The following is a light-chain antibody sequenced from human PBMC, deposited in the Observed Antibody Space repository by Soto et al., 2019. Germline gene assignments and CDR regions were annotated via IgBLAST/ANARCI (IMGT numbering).Light chain of an antibody. CDR1: SSDVGGYNY. Sequence: QSVLTQPPSASGSPGQSVTISCTGTSSDVGGYNYVSWYQQHPGKAPKLIIYEGSKRPSGVSNRFSGSKSGNTASLTISGLQAEDEADYYCCSYAGSSTPYVFGTGTKLTVL. CDR3: CSYAGSSTPYV. J-gene: IGLJ1*01. CDR2: EGS. V-gene: IGLV2-23*01.